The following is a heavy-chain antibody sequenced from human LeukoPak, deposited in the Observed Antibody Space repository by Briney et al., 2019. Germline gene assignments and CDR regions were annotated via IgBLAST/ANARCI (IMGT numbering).Heavy chain of an antibody. CDR3: AKTFPRGAVAGIDVDY. CDR2: ISGSGSST. J-gene: IGHJ4*02. D-gene: IGHD6-19*01. CDR1: GFPFSSYA. V-gene: IGHV3-23*01. Sequence: GGSLRLSCAASGFPFSSYAMSWVRQAPRKGLEWVSAISGSGSSTYYADSVKGRFTISRDDSKNTLYLQMNSLRAEDRAVYYCAKTFPRGAVAGIDVDYWGQGTLVTVSS.